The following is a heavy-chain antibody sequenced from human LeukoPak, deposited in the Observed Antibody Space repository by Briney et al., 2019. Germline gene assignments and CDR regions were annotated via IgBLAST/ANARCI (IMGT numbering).Heavy chain of an antibody. CDR1: GGSISSSSYY. CDR2: IYYSGST. J-gene: IGHJ6*03. CDR3: ARGRGSSWYYYYYYMDV. D-gene: IGHD6-13*01. V-gene: IGHV4-39*07. Sequence: SETLSLTCTVSGGSISSSSYYWGWIRQPPGKGLEWIGSIYYSGSTYYNPSLKSRVTISVDTSKNQFSLKLSSVTAADTAVYYCARGRGSSWYYYYYYMDVWGKGTTVTVSS.